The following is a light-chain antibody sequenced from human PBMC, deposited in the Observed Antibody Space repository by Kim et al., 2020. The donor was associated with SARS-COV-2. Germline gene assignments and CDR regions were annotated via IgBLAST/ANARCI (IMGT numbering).Light chain of an antibody. CDR1: SGSIASNY. CDR3: QSYDSSIRV. Sequence: GKTVTISCTRSSGSIASNYVQWYQQRPGSAPTTVIYEDNQRPSGVPDRFSGSIDSSSNSASLTISGLKTEDEADYYCQSYDSSIRVFGGGTKVTVL. CDR2: EDN. V-gene: IGLV6-57*03. J-gene: IGLJ3*02.